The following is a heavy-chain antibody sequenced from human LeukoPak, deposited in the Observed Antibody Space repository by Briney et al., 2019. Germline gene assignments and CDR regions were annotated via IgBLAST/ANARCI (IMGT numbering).Heavy chain of an antibody. Sequence: GGSLRLSCAASGFTFSSYAMHWVRQAPGKGLEWVAVISYDGSNKYYADSVKGRFTISRDNSKNTLYLQMNSLRAEDTAVYYCAREIGAFDYWGQGTLVTVSS. D-gene: IGHD3-22*01. CDR2: ISYDGSNK. CDR1: GFTFSSYA. J-gene: IGHJ4*02. CDR3: AREIGAFDY. V-gene: IGHV3-30-3*01.